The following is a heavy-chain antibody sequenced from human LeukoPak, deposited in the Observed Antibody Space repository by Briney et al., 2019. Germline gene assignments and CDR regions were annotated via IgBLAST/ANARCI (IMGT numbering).Heavy chain of an antibody. CDR1: GYSFPTYL. J-gene: IGHJ6*02. V-gene: IGHV5-10-1*01. CDR3: ARRDYYYYAMDV. CDR2: IDPSDSYT. Sequence: GESLRISCKGSGYSFPTYLIGWVRQMPGKGLEWMGTIDPSDSYTNYSPSFQGHVTISADKSIGTAYLQWSSLKASDTAMYYCARRDYYYYAMDVWGQGTTVTVSS.